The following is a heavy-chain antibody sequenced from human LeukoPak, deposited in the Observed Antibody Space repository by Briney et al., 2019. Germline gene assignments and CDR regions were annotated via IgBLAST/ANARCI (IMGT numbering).Heavy chain of an antibody. J-gene: IGHJ6*02. Sequence: TSETLSLTCAVYGGSFSGYYWSWIRQPPGKGLEWIGYIYYSGSTNYNPSLKSRVTISVDTSKNQFSLKLSSVTAADTAVYYCARAPPYCTNGVCYFYYGMDVWGQGTTVTVSS. CDR3: ARAPPYCTNGVCYFYYGMDV. CDR1: GGSFSGYY. D-gene: IGHD2-8*01. CDR2: IYYSGST. V-gene: IGHV4-59*01.